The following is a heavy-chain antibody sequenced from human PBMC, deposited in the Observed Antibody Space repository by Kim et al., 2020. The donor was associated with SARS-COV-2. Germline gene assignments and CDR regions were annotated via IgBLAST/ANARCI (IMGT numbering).Heavy chain of an antibody. Sequence: GGSLRLSCAASGFTFSNYAMHWVRQAPGKGLEWVAVISYDGSNKYYADSLKGRFAISSHNSKNTLYLQMNSLRAEDTAVYFCARPYSGRYYSWFDPWGQGTLVTVSS. CDR2: ISYDGSNK. CDR3: ARPYSGRYYSWFDP. CDR1: GFTFSNYA. D-gene: IGHD1-26*01. V-gene: IGHV3-30*09. J-gene: IGHJ5*02.